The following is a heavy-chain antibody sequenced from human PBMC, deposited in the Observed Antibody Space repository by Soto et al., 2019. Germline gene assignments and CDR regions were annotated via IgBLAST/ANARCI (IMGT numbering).Heavy chain of an antibody. CDR2: ISGSGGST. Sequence: GGSLRLSCAASGFTFSSYAMSWVRQAPGKGLEWVSAISGSGGSTYYADSVKGRFTISRDNSKNTLYLQMNSLRAEDTAVYYCAKDPYRQAAAGTGFDYWGQGTLVTVSS. CDR1: GFTFSSYA. CDR3: AKDPYRQAAAGTGFDY. D-gene: IGHD6-13*01. J-gene: IGHJ4*02. V-gene: IGHV3-23*01.